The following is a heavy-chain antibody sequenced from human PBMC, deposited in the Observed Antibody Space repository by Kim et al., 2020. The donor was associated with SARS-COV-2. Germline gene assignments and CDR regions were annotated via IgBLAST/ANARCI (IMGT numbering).Heavy chain of an antibody. J-gene: IGHJ4*02. D-gene: IGHD1-26*01. Sequence: GGSLRLSCAASGFTFSSYAMSWVRQTPGKGLEWVSAISGSGGSTYYADSVKGRFTISRDNSKNTLYLQMNSLRAEDTAVYYCAKDRAGSYLELFDYWGQGTLVTVSS. V-gene: IGHV3-23*01. CDR1: GFTFSSYA. CDR3: AKDRAGSYLELFDY. CDR2: ISGSGGST.